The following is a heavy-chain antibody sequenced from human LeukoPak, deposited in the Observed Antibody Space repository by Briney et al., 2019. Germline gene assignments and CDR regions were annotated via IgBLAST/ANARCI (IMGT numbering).Heavy chain of an antibody. CDR3: AREIYCSGGSCHLNWFDP. CDR2: INPNSGGT. D-gene: IGHD2-15*01. Sequence: GASVKVSCKASGYTFTGYYMHWVRQAPGQGLEWMGWINPNSGGTNYAQKFQGRVTMTRDTSISTAYMELSRLRSDDTAVYYCAREIYCSGGSCHLNWFDPWGQGTLVTVSS. V-gene: IGHV1-2*02. CDR1: GYTFTGYY. J-gene: IGHJ5*02.